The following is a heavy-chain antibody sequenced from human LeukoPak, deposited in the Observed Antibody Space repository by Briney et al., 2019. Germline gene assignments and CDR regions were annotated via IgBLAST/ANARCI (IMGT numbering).Heavy chain of an antibody. V-gene: IGHV1-2*02. J-gene: IGHJ4*02. CDR1: GYTFTGYA. CDR3: ARGREIHGGSDTKLDDY. D-gene: IGHD3-10*01. Sequence: ASVKVSCKASGYTFTGYAVSWVRQAPGQGLEWMGWISPRSGDTSYAQKFQGRVTMTRDTSINTVDMDLSGLTSDDTAVFYCARGREIHGGSDTKLDDYWGQGTLVTVSS. CDR2: ISPRSGDT.